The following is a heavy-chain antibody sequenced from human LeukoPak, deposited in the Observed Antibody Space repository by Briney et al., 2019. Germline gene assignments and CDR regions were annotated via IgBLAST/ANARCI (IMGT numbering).Heavy chain of an antibody. CDR3: ARDRPIYCSGGSCYRVKNYYYYGMDV. Sequence: PGGSLRLSCAASGFTFSSCAMSWVRQAPGKGLEWVSVIYSGGSTYYADSVKGRFTISRDNSKNTLYLQMNSLRAEDTAVYYCARDRPIYCSGGSCYRVKNYYYYGMDVWGQGTTVTVSS. D-gene: IGHD2-15*01. CDR2: IYSGGST. J-gene: IGHJ6*02. V-gene: IGHV3-66*01. CDR1: GFTFSSCA.